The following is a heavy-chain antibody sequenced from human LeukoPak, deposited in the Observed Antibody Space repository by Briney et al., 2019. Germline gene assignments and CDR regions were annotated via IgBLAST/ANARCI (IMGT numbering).Heavy chain of an antibody. J-gene: IGHJ4*02. CDR3: ARNEPDSSGYYYALDY. D-gene: IGHD3-22*01. CDR1: GGSISSYY. V-gene: IGHV4-59*01. Sequence: SETLSLTCTVSGGSISSYYWSWIRQPPGKGLEWIGYIYYSGSTNYNPSLKSRVTISVDTSKNQFSLKLSSVTAADTAVYYCARNEPDSSGYYYALDYWGQGTLVTVSS. CDR2: IYYSGST.